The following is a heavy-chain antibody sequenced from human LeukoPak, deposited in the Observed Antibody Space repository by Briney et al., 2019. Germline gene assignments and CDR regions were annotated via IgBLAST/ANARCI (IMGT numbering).Heavy chain of an antibody. CDR2: IRYDGSNR. J-gene: IGHJ6*03. V-gene: IGHV3-30*02. CDR1: GFTFSSYG. Sequence: GGSLRLSCAASGFTFSSYGMHWVRQAPGKGLEWVAFIRYDGSNRYYADSVKGRFTISRDNSKNTLYLQTNSLRAEDTAVYYCAKDRYYYMDVRGKGTTVTVSS. CDR3: AKDRYYYMDV.